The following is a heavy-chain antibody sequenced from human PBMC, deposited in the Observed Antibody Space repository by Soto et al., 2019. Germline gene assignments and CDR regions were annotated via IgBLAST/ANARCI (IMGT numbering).Heavy chain of an antibody. CDR1: SGYIPGYH. J-gene: IGHJ4*02. Sequence: PSETLSLTRHISSGYIPGYHLTLIRQPPGMGLEWIGYISNSGSTNYNPSLESRVTISVETSKNQISLNLIFVTAADTAVYYCAATPRYWGQGTLVTVS. V-gene: IGHV4-59*01. CDR3: AATPRY. CDR2: ISNSGST.